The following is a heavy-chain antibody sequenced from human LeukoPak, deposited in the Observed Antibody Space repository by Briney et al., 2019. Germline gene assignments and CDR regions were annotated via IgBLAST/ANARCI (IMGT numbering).Heavy chain of an antibody. CDR3: ARDMPFSYSSSWPYYMDV. D-gene: IGHD6-13*01. CDR2: MNPNSGNT. CDR1: GYTFTSYD. Sequence: ASVKVSCKASGYTFTSYDINWVRQATGQGLEWMGWMNPNSGNTGYAQKFQGRVTMTRNTSISTAYMELSSLRSEDTAVYYCARDMPFSYSSSWPYYMDVWGKGTTVTVSS. V-gene: IGHV1-8*01. J-gene: IGHJ6*03.